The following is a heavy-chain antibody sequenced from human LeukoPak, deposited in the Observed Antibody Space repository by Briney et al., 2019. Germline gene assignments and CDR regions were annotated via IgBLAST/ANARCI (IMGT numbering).Heavy chain of an antibody. CDR2: IIPIFGTA. D-gene: IGHD6-19*01. J-gene: IGHJ4*02. CDR1: GGTFSSYA. Sequence: ASVKVSCKASGGTFSSYAISWVRQAPGQGLEWMGGIIPIFGTANYAQKFQGRVTMTEDTSTDTAYMELSSLRSGDTAVYYCARFAVHRRLAVAGQFGLDYWGQGTLVTVSS. CDR3: ARFAVHRRLAVAGQFGLDY. V-gene: IGHV1-69*06.